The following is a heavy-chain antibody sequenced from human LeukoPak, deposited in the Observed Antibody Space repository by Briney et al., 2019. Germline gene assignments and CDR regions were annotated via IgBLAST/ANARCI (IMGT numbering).Heavy chain of an antibody. V-gene: IGHV4-34*01. D-gene: IGHD5-18*01. CDR2: INHSGST. CDR3: ARSFSRYSYGYRGRGIVFDY. J-gene: IGHJ4*02. Sequence: SETLSLTCAVYGGSFSGYYWSWIRRPPGKGLEWIGEINHSGSTNYNPSHKSRVTISVDTSKNQFSLKLSSVTAADTAVYYCARSFSRYSYGYRGRGIVFDYWGQGTLVTASS. CDR1: GGSFSGYY.